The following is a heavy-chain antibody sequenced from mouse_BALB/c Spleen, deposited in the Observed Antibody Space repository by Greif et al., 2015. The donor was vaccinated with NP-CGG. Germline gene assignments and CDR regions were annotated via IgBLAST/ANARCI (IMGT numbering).Heavy chain of an antibody. CDR2: IYPGSGNT. J-gene: IGHJ4*01. Sequence: QVQLKQSGPELVKPGASVKISCKASGYTFTDYYINWVKQKPGQGLEWIGWIYPGSGNTKYNEKFKGKATLTVDTSSSTAYMQLSSLTSEDTAVYFCERRTGTGAMDYWGQGTSVTVSS. CDR3: ERRTGTGAMDY. V-gene: IGHV1-84*02. D-gene: IGHD4-1*01. CDR1: GYTFTDYY.